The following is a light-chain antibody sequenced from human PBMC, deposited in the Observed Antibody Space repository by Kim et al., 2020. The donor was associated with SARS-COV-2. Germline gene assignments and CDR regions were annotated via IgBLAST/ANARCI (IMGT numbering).Light chain of an antibody. CDR1: ISVIGNYNY. J-gene: IGLJ2*01. V-gene: IGLV2-14*04. CDR2: DVC. Sequence: GPPITNTGTGTISVIGNYNYVSCYQQHPGKAPQLVIYDVCKRPSGASNRFSGSKSGNTASLTISGLQTEDEADYYCSSYTDRNTVIFGGGTQLTVL. CDR3: SSYTDRNTVI.